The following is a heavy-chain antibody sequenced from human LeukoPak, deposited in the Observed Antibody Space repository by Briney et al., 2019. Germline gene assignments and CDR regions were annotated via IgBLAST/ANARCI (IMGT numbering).Heavy chain of an antibody. J-gene: IGHJ3*02. D-gene: IGHD6-19*01. Sequence: SVKVSCKASGGTFSSYAISWVRQAPGQGLKWMGGIIPIFGTANYAQKFQGRVTITADESTSTAYMELSSLRSEDTAVYYCARVGKQWLAQDAFDIWGQGTMVTVSS. CDR1: GGTFSSYA. CDR2: IIPIFGTA. V-gene: IGHV1-69*13. CDR3: ARVGKQWLAQDAFDI.